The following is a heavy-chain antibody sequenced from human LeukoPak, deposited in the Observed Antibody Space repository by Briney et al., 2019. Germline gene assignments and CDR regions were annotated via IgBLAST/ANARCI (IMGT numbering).Heavy chain of an antibody. J-gene: IGHJ4*02. CDR3: APIGVGY. Sequence: GRSLRLSCAASGFTFSSYVMHWVRQAPGKGLEWVAVISYDGSNKYYADSVKGRFTISRDNAKNTLYLQMNSLRAEDTAAYHCAPIGVGYWGQGTLVTVSS. D-gene: IGHD2-8*01. CDR2: ISYDGSNK. V-gene: IGHV3-30-3*01. CDR1: GFTFSSYV.